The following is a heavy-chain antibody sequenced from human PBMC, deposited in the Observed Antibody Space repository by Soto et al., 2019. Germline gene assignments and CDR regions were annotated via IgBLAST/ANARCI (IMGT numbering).Heavy chain of an antibody. D-gene: IGHD5-12*01. CDR3: ARAPSLYSGYDLYYYYYGMDV. V-gene: IGHV1-2*04. CDR1: GYTFTGYY. J-gene: IGHJ6*02. CDR2: INPTSGGT. Sequence: SVKVSCKASGYTFTGYYMHRVRQAPGQGLEWMGWINPTSGGTNSAQKFQGWVTMTRDTSISTAYMELSRLRSDDTAVYYCARAPSLYSGYDLYYYYYGMDVWGQGTTVTVSS.